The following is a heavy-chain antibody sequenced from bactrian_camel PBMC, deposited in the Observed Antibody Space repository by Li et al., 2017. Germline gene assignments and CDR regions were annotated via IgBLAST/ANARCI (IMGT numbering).Heavy chain of an antibody. Sequence: HVQLVESGGASVQAGESLTLSCAASGMRYPFFSMAWFRQVPGKEREGVARIDSRGITEYVDSVKGRFTIAKGQAKHTLYLQMTSLKPEDTAMYYCAARAYCPDTATMTRPGLYEYWGQGTQVTVS. CDR3: AARAYCPDTATMTRPGLYEY. D-gene: IGHD4*01. J-gene: IGHJ4*01. CDR1: GMRYPFFS. V-gene: IGHV3S53*01. CDR2: IDSRGIT.